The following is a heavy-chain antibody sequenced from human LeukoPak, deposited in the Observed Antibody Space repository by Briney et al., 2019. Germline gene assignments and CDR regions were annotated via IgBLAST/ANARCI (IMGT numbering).Heavy chain of an antibody. Sequence: SVKVSCKASGGTFSSYAISWVRQAPGQGLEWVGGIIPIFGTANYAQKFQGRVTITADESTSTAYMELSSLRSEDTAVYYCARRKNIGSSSHFDYWGQGTLVTVSS. J-gene: IGHJ4*02. CDR3: ARRKNIGSSSHFDY. CDR2: IIPIFGTA. V-gene: IGHV1-69*13. CDR1: GGTFSSYA. D-gene: IGHD6-13*01.